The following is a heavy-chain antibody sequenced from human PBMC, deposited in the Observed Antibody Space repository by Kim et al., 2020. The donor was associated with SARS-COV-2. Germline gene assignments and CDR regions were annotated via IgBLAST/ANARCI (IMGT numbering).Heavy chain of an antibody. CDR1: GYTFTSYY. V-gene: IGHV1-46*01. Sequence: ASVKVSCKASGYTFTSYYMHWVRQAPGQGLEWMGIINPSGGSTSYAQKFQGRVTMTRDTSTSTVYMELSSLRSEDTAVYYCARDLGYSGYDLGAFDIWGQGTMVTVSS. CDR3: ARDLGYSGYDLGAFDI. J-gene: IGHJ3*02. CDR2: INPSGGST. D-gene: IGHD5-12*01.